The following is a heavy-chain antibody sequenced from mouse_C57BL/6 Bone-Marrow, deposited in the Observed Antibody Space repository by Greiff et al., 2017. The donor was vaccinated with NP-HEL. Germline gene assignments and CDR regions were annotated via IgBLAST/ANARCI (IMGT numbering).Heavy chain of an antibody. CDR1: GYTFTSYG. Sequence: VQLQQSGAELARPGASVKLSCKASGYTFTSYGISWVKQRTGQGLEWIGEIYPRSGNTYYNEKFKGKATLTADKSSSTAYMELRSLTSEDSAVYFCARGITTVVADYAMDYWGQGTSVTVSS. CDR2: IYPRSGNT. D-gene: IGHD1-1*01. J-gene: IGHJ4*01. CDR3: ARGITTVVADYAMDY. V-gene: IGHV1-81*01.